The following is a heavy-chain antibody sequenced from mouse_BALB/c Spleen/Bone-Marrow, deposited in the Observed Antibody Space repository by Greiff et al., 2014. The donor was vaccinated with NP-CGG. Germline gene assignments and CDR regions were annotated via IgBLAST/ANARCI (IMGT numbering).Heavy chain of an antibody. J-gene: IGHJ2*01. CDR2: ISSGGSYT. Sequence: SGGGLVKPGGSLKLSCAASGFAFSSYDMSWVRQTPEKRLEWVATISSGGSYTYYPDSVKGRFTISRDNARNTLYLQMSSLRSEDTALYYCARPLTGAYFDYWGQGTT. CDR1: GFAFSSYD. D-gene: IGHD4-1*01. CDR3: ARPLTGAYFDY. V-gene: IGHV5-9*02.